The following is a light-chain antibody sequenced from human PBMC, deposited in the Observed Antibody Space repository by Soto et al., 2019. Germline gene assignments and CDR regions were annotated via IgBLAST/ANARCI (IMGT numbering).Light chain of an antibody. CDR2: GAS. CDR3: QQYNNWPPNT. Sequence: PGEGVTLSCRVSQSVSSNLAWYQQKPGQAPRLLIYGASTRATGIPARFSGSGSGTEFTLTISSLQSEDFAVYYCQQYNNWPPNTFGQGTRLEIK. V-gene: IGKV3-15*01. J-gene: IGKJ5*01. CDR1: QSVSSN.